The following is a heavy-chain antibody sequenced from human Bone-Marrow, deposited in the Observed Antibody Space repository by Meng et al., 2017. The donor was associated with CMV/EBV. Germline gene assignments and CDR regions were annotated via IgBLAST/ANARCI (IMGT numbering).Heavy chain of an antibody. V-gene: IGHV3-48*03. CDR3: ARDREFMKGFLEWLPVYYGMDV. CDR1: GFTFSSYE. J-gene: IGHJ6*02. D-gene: IGHD3-3*01. CDR2: IGSSGSTI. Sequence: GESLKISCAASGFTFSSYEMNWVRQAPGKGLEWVSYIGSSGSTIYYADSVKGRFTISRDNAKNSLYLQMNSLRAEDTAVYYCARDREFMKGFLEWLPVYYGMDVWGQGTTVTVSS.